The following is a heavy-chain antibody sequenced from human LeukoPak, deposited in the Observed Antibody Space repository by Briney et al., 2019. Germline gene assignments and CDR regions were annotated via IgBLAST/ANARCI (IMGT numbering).Heavy chain of an antibody. V-gene: IGHV4-39*01. Sequence: TSETLSLTCTVSGGSISSSSYYWGWIRQPPGKGLEWIGSIYYSGSTYYNPSLKSRVTISVDTSKNQFSLKLSSVTAADMAVYYCARLSFGWYPFDYWGQGTLVTVSS. J-gene: IGHJ4*02. CDR2: IYYSGST. D-gene: IGHD6-19*01. CDR3: ARLSFGWYPFDY. CDR1: GGSISSSSYY.